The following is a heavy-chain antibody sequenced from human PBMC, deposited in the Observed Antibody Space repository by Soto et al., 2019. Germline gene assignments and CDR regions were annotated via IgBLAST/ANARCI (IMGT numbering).Heavy chain of an antibody. Sequence: EGSLRLSCAASGFTLSSYEMNWVRQAPRKGPEWVSYISSSGSTIYYAHSEKGRFTIARDNANNSLYLQINSLRAEDTAVYYCARGPYSSGWFRVYWGQGTLVTVCS. CDR3: ARGPYSSGWFRVY. CDR2: ISSSGSTI. V-gene: IGHV3-48*03. J-gene: IGHJ4*02. CDR1: GFTLSSYE. D-gene: IGHD6-19*01.